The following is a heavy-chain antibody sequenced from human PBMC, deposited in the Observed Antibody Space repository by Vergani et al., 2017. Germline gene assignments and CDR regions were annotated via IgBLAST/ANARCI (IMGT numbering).Heavy chain of an antibody. Sequence: QVQLQESGPGLVKPSETLSLTCTVSGGSISSYYWSWIRPPPGKGLEWIGYIYYSGSTNYNPSLKSRVTIAVDTSKNQFSLKLSSVTAADTAVYYCARLVAGTTLNWFDPWGQGTLVTVSS. J-gene: IGHJ5*02. CDR1: GGSISSYY. CDR2: IYYSGST. V-gene: IGHV4-59*01. CDR3: ARLVAGTTLNWFDP. D-gene: IGHD6-19*01.